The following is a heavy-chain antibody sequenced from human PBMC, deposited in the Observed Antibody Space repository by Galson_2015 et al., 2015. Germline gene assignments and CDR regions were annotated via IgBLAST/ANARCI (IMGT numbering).Heavy chain of an antibody. CDR3: ARAEGRMIVKRAFDI. J-gene: IGHJ3*02. CDR1: GFTFSDYY. Sequence: SLRLSCAASGFTFSDYYMSWIRQAPGKGLEWVSYISSSGSTIYYADSVKGRFTISRDNAKNSLYLQMNSLRAEDTAVYYCARAEGRMIVKRAFDIWGQGTMVTVSS. CDR2: ISSSGSTI. V-gene: IGHV3-11*01. D-gene: IGHD3-22*01.